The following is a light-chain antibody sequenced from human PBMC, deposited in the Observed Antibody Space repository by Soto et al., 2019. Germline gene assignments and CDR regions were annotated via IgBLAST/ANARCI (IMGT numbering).Light chain of an antibody. J-gene: IGKJ2*01. CDR1: QSVSNSA. CDR3: QLYGSSPMYT. Sequence: EIVLTQSPATLSLSPGERATLSCRASQSVSNSALAWYLQKPGQAPRLLIYGASSRATGIPDRFSGGGSGTDFSLTSSRLEPEDFAVYFCQLYGSSPMYTFGQGTRLEI. CDR2: GAS. V-gene: IGKV3-20*01.